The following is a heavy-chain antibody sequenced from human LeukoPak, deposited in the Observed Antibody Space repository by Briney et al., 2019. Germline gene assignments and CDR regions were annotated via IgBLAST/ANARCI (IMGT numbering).Heavy chain of an antibody. CDR3: ARVMAGIPRVFDY. V-gene: IGHV4-61*02. CDR2: IYTSGST. CDR1: GGSISSGSYY. Sequence: SQTLSLTCTVSGGSISSGSYYWNWIRQPAGKGLEWIGRIYTSGSTNYNPSLKSRITISVDTSKNQFSLKLSSVTAADTAVYYCARVMAGIPRVFDYWGQGTLVTVSS. D-gene: IGHD6-19*01. J-gene: IGHJ4*02.